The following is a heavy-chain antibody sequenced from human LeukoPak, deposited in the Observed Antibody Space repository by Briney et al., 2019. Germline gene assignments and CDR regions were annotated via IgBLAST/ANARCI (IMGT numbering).Heavy chain of an antibody. D-gene: IGHD3-3*01. CDR1: GFTFSSYA. J-gene: IGHJ5*02. CDR2: ISGSGGSK. CDR3: AKDSVSAKTYYDFWSGRPFFDP. V-gene: IGHV3-23*01. Sequence: PGGSLRLSCAASGFTFSSYAMSWVRQAPGKGLEWVSAISGSGGSKYYADSVKGRFTISRDNSKNTLYLQMNSLRAEDTAVYYCAKDSVSAKTYYDFWSGRPFFDPWGQGTLVTVSS.